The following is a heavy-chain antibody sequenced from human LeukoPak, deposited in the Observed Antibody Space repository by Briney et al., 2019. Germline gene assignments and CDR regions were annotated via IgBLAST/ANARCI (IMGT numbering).Heavy chain of an antibody. CDR2: IYSGGTI. CDR3: ARDGENHYYNY. D-gene: IGHD7-27*01. CDR1: GFTVSSNH. J-gene: IGHJ4*02. Sequence: GGSLRLSCAASGFTVSSNHNHMSWVRQAPGKGLEWVSVIYSGGTIFYADSVKGRFTISRDNSKNTVYLEMNSLRAEDTAVYYCARDGENHYYNYWGQGTLVTVST. V-gene: IGHV3-66*01.